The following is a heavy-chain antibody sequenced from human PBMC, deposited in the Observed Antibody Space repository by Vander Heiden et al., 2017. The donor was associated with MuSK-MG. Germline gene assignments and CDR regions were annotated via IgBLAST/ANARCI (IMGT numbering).Heavy chain of an antibody. CDR2: INAGNGNT. J-gene: IGHJ5*02. V-gene: IGHV1-3*01. CDR1: GYTFTSYA. D-gene: IGHD1-26*01. CDR3: ARHYLGPLDP. Sequence: QVQLVQSGAEVKKPGASVKVSCKASGYTFTSYAMHWVRQAPGQRLEWMGWINAGNGNTKYSQKFQGRVTITRDTSASTAYMELSSLRSEDTAVYYCARHYLGPLDPWGQGTLVTVSS.